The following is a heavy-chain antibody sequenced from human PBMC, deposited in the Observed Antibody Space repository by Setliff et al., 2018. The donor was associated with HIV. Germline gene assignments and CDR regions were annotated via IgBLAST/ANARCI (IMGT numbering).Heavy chain of an antibody. J-gene: IGHJ4*02. CDR2: IYKSGST. V-gene: IGHV4-59*08. CDR1: GGSISTYH. Sequence: PSQTLSLPCSVSGGSISTYHWSWIRQPPGKGLEWIGYIYKSGSTNYSPSLKSRVTISPGTSKNQFSLKLTSVTAADTAVYYCARLSDTAMASFDSWGQGILVTVSS. D-gene: IGHD5-18*01. CDR3: ARLSDTAMASFDS.